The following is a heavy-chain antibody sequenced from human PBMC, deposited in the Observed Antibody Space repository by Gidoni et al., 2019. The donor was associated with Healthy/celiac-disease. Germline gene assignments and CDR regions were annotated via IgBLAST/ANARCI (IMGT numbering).Heavy chain of an antibody. V-gene: IGHV4-34*01. CDR3: ARGLVGHYDFWSGYSNAFDI. J-gene: IGHJ3*02. CDR2: INHSGST. D-gene: IGHD3-3*01. Sequence: QVQLQQWGAGLLKPSETLSLTCAVYGGSFSGYYWRWIRQPPGKGLEWIGEINHSGSTNYNPSLKSRVTISVDTSKNQFSLKLSSVTAADTAVYYCARGLVGHYDFWSGYSNAFDIWGQGTMVTVSS. CDR1: GGSFSGYY.